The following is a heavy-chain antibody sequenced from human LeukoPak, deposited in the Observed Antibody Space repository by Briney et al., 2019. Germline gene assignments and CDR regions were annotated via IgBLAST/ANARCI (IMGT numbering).Heavy chain of an antibody. CDR3: ARGPYCGGDCYSHFDY. V-gene: IGHV4-34*01. CDR1: GGSFSGYY. CDR2: INHSGST. Sequence: SETLSLTCAVYGGSFSGYYWSWIRQPPGKGLEWIGEINHSGSTNYNPSLKSRVTISVDTSKNQFSLKRSSVTAADTAVYYCARGPYCGGDCYSHFDYWGQGTLVTVSS. D-gene: IGHD2-21*01. J-gene: IGHJ4*02.